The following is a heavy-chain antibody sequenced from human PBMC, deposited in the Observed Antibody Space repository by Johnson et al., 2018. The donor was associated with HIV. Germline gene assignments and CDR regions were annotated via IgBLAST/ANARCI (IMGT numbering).Heavy chain of an antibody. CDR2: FRSSGSTI. CDR3: ARIPGSGWEHDAFDI. CDR1: GFTFTDYY. D-gene: IGHD6-19*01. Sequence: LVESGGGLVTPGGSLRLSCAASGFTFTDYYMSWIRQAPGKGLVWVSYFRSSGSTIFYADSVKVRFTISRDNAKNSLYLQMNSLRAEDTAVYYCARIPGSGWEHDAFDIWGQGTMVTVSS. V-gene: IGHV3-11*04. J-gene: IGHJ3*02.